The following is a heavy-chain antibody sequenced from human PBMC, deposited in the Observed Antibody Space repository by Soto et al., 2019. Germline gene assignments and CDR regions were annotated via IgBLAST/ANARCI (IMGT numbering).Heavy chain of an antibody. V-gene: IGHV1-18*01. J-gene: IGHJ4*02. D-gene: IGHD2-21*01. CDR1: GYSFTSYG. CDR3: ARDLSRLPDR. Sequence: QVQLVQSGAEVKKPGASVKVSCKASGYSFTSYGISWVRQAPGQGLEWMGWISAYNGNRKYAQKFHGRVTMTTDTFTSTVDMELRSLRSDETAVYYYARDLSRLPDRRGQGSRVTIS. CDR2: ISAYNGNR.